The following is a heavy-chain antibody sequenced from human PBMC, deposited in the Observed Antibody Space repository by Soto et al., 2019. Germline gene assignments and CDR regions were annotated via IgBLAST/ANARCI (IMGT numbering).Heavy chain of an antibody. CDR2: SSTYNGNT. Sequence: QAPLVQSGAEMKKPGASVKVSCKASGYTLSNYGISWVRQAPGQGLEWMGWSSTYNGNTKYAKKFQGRVTMTTDTSTSTAYMELRSLRSDDTAVYYCVRDHPDFSSDYHYYHMDVWGKGTTVTVSS. CDR3: VRDHPDFSSDYHYYHMDV. CDR1: GYTLSNYG. D-gene: IGHD3-3*01. J-gene: IGHJ6*03. V-gene: IGHV1-18*01.